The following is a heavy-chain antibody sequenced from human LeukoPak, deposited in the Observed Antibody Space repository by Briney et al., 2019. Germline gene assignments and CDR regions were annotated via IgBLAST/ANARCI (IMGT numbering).Heavy chain of an antibody. V-gene: IGHV6-1*01. D-gene: IGHD3-22*01. J-gene: IGHJ5*02. Sequence: SQTLSLTCAISEYSVSSNSAAWNWIRQSPSRGPEWLGRTYYRSKWYYDYAVSVKSRITIIPDTSKNHFSLQLNSVTPEDTAVYYCARIGDYDSSGYPNWFDPWGQGTLVTVSS. CDR3: ARIGDYDSSGYPNWFDP. CDR1: EYSVSSNSAA. CDR2: TYYRSKWYY.